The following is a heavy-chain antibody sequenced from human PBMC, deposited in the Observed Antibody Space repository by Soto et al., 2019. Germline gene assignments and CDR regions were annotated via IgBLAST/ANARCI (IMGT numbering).Heavy chain of an antibody. V-gene: IGHV3-30*18. Sequence: QVQLVESGGGVVQPGRSLRLSCAASGFTFSSYGMHWVRQAPGKGLEWVAVISYDGSNKYYADSVKGRFTISRDNSKNTLYLPINSLRAEDTGVYYCAKDVYSSGLYYLGQGSLVTVSS. CDR1: GFTFSSYG. CDR3: AKDVYSSGLYY. CDR2: ISYDGSNK. D-gene: IGHD6-19*01. J-gene: IGHJ4*02.